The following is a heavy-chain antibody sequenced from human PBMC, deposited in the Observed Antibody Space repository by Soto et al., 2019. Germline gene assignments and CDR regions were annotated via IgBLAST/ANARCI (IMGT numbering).Heavy chain of an antibody. CDR2: SNSDGSST. V-gene: IGHV3-74*01. CDR1: GFTFSSYW. Sequence: GGSLRLSCAASGFTFSSYWMHWVRQAPGMGLVWVSRSNSDGSSTSYADSVKGRFTISRDNAKNTLYLQMNSLRADDTAVYYCARAIAYYGMDVWGQGTTVTVSS. CDR3: ARAIAYYGMDV. J-gene: IGHJ6*02. D-gene: IGHD3-22*01.